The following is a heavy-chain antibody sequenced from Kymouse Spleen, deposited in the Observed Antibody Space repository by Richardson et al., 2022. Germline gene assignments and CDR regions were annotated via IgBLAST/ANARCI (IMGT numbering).Heavy chain of an antibody. CDR2: IYYSGST. D-gene: IGHD3-10*01. J-gene: IGHJ5*02. Sequence: QLQLQESGPGLVKPSETLSLTCTVSGGSISSSSYYWGWIRQPPGKGLEWIGSIYYSGSTYYNPSLKSRVTISVDTSKNQFSLKLSSVTAADTAVYYCARPGYYGSGSYSNWFDPWGQGTLVTVSS. V-gene: IGHV4-39*01. CDR1: GGSISSSSYY. CDR3: ARPGYYGSGSYSNWFDP.